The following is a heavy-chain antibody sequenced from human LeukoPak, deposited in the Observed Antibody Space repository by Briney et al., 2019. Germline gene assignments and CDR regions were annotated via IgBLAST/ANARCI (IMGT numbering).Heavy chain of an antibody. J-gene: IGHJ5*02. CDR2: ISAYNGNT. Sequence: ASVKVSCKASGYTFTSYGISWVRQAPGQGLEWMGWISAYNGNTNYAQKPQGRVTMTTDTSTSTAYMELRSLRSDDTAVYYCARDYYGSGSLNWFDPWGQGTLVTVSS. D-gene: IGHD3-10*01. CDR1: GYTFTSYG. CDR3: ARDYYGSGSLNWFDP. V-gene: IGHV1-18*04.